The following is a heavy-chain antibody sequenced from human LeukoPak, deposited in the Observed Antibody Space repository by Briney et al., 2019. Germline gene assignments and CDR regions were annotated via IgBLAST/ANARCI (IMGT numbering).Heavy chain of an antibody. CDR3: ATRTSHFNWFDP. D-gene: IGHD2-2*01. CDR1: GFTFSSNY. J-gene: IGHJ5*02. CDR2: IYSGGST. Sequence: GGSLRLSCAASGFTFSSNYMSWVRQAPGKGLEWVSVIYSGGSTYYEDSVRGGFTISRDNSKNTLYLQMNSLRAEDTAVYYCATRTSHFNWFDPWGQGTLVTVSS. V-gene: IGHV3-53*05.